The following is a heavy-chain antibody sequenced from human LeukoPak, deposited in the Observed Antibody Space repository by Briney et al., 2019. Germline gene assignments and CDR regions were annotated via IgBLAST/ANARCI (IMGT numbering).Heavy chain of an antibody. CDR2: ISAYNGNT. D-gene: IGHD3-22*01. J-gene: IGHJ4*02. V-gene: IGHV1-18*01. Sequence: ASVKVSCKASGYTFTSYGISWVRQAPGQGLEWMGWISAYNGNTNYAQKFQGRVTMTEDTSTDTAYMELSSLRSEDTAVYYCATVPKPYYYDSSGFPYYFDYWGQGTLVTVSS. CDR1: GYTFTSYG. CDR3: ATVPKPYYYDSSGFPYYFDY.